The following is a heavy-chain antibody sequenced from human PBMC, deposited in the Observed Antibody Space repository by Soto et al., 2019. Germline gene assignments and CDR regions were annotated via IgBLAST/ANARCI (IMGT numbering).Heavy chain of an antibody. J-gene: IGHJ6*02. CDR1: GFTFSSYA. CDR2: ISHDGSNK. CDR3: ARVDCSPSNCYNLYYGRDV. V-gene: IGHV3-30-3*01. D-gene: IGHD2-2*02. Sequence: QVQLVESGGGVVQPGRSLRLSCAASGFTFSSYAMHWVHQAPGKGLEWVALISHDGSNKYYADSVKGRFTISRDNSKTSLYLQMNSLRVEDTAVYYCARVDCSPSNCYNLYYGRDVWGQGTSVTVSS.